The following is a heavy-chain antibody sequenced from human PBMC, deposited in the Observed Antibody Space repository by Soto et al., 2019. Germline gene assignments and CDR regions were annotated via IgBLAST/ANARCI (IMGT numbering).Heavy chain of an antibody. D-gene: IGHD2-2*01. J-gene: IGHJ6*02. CDR1: GESISRSNHY. V-gene: IGHV4-61*05. Sequence: SQPRSLTRPVSGESISRSNHYCRRIRQPPGQGLEWLAYVYYTGSTNYNPSLKSQVTISVDTSKNQFSLNFSSVTAADTAVYYCARLAGYCISSSCYGHYAMDVWGQGTTVTVSS. CDR2: VYYTGST. CDR3: ARLAGYCISSSCYGHYAMDV.